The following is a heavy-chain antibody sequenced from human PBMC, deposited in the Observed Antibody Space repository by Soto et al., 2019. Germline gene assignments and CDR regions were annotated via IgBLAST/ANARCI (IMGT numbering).Heavy chain of an antibody. J-gene: IGHJ4*02. V-gene: IGHV4-31*03. CDR1: GGSISSGGYY. CDR2: IYYSGST. CDR3: ARGCSSTSCYAGVDY. D-gene: IGHD2-2*01. Sequence: QVQLQESGPVLVKPSQTLSLTCTVSGGSISSGGYYWSWIRQHPGKGLEWIGYIYYSGSTYYNPSLKSRVTISVDTSKNQFSLKLSSVTAADTAVYYCARGCSSTSCYAGVDYWGQGTLVTVSS.